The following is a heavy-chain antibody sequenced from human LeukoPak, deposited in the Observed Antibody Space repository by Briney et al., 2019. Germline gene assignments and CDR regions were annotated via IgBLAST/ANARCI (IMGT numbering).Heavy chain of an antibody. J-gene: IGHJ4*02. V-gene: IGHV5-51*01. Sequence: GESLKISCKGSGYSFTSYWIGWVRQMPGKGLECIGIIYPGDSDTRYSPSFQGQVTISADKSISTAYLQWSSLKASDTAMYYCARYVRDSSSWYFDYWGQGTLVTVSS. CDR1: GYSFTSYW. CDR3: ARYVRDSSSWYFDY. CDR2: IYPGDSDT. D-gene: IGHD6-13*01.